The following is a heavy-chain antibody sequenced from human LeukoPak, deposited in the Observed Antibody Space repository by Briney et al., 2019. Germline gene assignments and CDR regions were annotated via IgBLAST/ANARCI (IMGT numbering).Heavy chain of an antibody. Sequence: GGSLRLSCAASGFTFSSYSMNWVRQAPGKGLEWVSSISSSSSYIYYADSVKGRFTISRDNAKNSLYLQMNSLRAEDTAVYYCARAGSRDYDWFDPWGQGTLVTVSS. D-gene: IGHD4-17*01. V-gene: IGHV3-21*01. CDR2: ISSSSSYI. CDR3: ARAGSRDYDWFDP. J-gene: IGHJ5*02. CDR1: GFTFSSYS.